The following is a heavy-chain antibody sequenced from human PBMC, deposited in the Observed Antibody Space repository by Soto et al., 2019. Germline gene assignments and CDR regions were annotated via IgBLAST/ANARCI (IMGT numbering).Heavy chain of an antibody. J-gene: IGHJ4*02. CDR3: EKDPFSGLGELPSDKF. D-gene: IGHD3-16*01. Sequence: EVQLLESGGGLVQPGGSLRLSCAASGFAFSSYAMAWVRQAPGQGLEWVSVITGSGGSTYYADSVKGRFTISRDNSKNTVYLQMNSLRAEDTAVYYCEKDPFSGLGELPSDKFWGQGTLVTVSS. CDR1: GFAFSSYA. CDR2: ITGSGGST. V-gene: IGHV3-23*01.